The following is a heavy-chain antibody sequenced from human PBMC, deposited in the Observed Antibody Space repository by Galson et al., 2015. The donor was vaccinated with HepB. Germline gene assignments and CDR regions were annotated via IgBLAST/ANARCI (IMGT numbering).Heavy chain of an antibody. CDR2: ISSSSSTI. J-gene: IGHJ4*02. CDR3: AREDGGRYYGSGSYHY. D-gene: IGHD3-10*01. V-gene: IGHV3-48*04. CDR1: GFTFSSYS. Sequence: SLRLSCAASGFTFSSYSMNWVRQAPGKGLEWVSYISSSSSTIKYADSVEGRFTISRDNAKNSLYLQMNSLRAEDTAVYYCAREDGGRYYGSGSYHYWGQGTLVTVSS.